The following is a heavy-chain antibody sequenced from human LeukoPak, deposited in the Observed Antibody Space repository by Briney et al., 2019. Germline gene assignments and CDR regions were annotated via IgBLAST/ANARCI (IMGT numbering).Heavy chain of an antibody. D-gene: IGHD3-10*01. CDR2: ISSSSSTI. CDR3: AREIYGSGSSLDY. V-gene: IGHV3-48*01. J-gene: IGHJ4*02. Sequence: GGSLRLSCAASGFTFSSYSMNWVRQAPGKGLEWVSYISSSSSTIYYADSVKGRFTISRGNAKNSLYLQMNSLRAEDTAVYYCAREIYGSGSSLDYWGQGTLVTVSS. CDR1: GFTFSSYS.